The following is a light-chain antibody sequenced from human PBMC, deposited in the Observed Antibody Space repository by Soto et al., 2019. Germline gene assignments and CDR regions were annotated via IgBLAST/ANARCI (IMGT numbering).Light chain of an antibody. V-gene: IGLV1-44*01. CDR3: AAWDDGLDGVL. J-gene: IGLJ3*02. CDR2: NNN. Sequence: QSALTQPPSASGTPGQRVTISCSGSSSNIGSNTVNWYQQLPGTAPKLLISNNNQRPSGVPDRFSGSKSGTSASLAISGLQSEDETDYYCAAWDDGLDGVLFGGGTKVTVL. CDR1: SSNIGSNT.